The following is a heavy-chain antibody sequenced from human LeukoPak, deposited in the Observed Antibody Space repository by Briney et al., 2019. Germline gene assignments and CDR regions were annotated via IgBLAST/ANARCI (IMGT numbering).Heavy chain of an antibody. CDR2: IFYSGST. D-gene: IGHD4-23*01. CDR1: GGSISSGGYY. V-gene: IGHV4-30-4*08. CDR3: ARDLLNEGNHLDY. J-gene: IGHJ4*02. Sequence: SETLSLTCTVSGGSISSGGYYWSWIRQPPGKGLEWIGYIFYSGSTYYNPSLKSRVTISVDTSNNQFSLKLSSVTAADTAVYYCARDLLNEGNHLDYWGQGTLVTVSS.